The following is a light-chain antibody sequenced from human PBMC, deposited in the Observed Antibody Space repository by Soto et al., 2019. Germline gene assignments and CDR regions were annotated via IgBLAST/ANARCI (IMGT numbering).Light chain of an antibody. J-gene: IGKJ4*01. CDR2: DAF. Sequence: DIQMTQSPSSLSASVGDIVTITCRASQSISSWLAWYQQKPGKAPKLLIFDAFSLESGVPSRFSGSRSGTEFTLTISSLQPDDYATYYCQQYKSYSPLTFGGGTPVEIK. V-gene: IGKV1-5*01. CDR1: QSISSW. CDR3: QQYKSYSPLT.